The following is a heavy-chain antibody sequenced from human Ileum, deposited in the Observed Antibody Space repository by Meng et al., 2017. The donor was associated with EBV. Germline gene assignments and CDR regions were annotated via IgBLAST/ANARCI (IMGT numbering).Heavy chain of an antibody. CDR3: VYSSSFH. J-gene: IGHJ4*02. V-gene: IGHV3-11*01. CDR1: GFTFSNYY. D-gene: IGHD6-13*01. CDR2: ISSTGSTT. Sequence: QVELVASGGGLGTPGGSLRLSCAASGFTFSNYYMNWIRQAPGKGLEWVSFISSTGSTTYYADSVKGRFTVSRDNAKNSLFLQMHSLRAEDTAVYYCVYSSSFHWGQGTLVTVSS.